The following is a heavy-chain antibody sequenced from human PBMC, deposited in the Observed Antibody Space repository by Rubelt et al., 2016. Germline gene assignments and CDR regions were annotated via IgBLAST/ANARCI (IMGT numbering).Heavy chain of an antibody. V-gene: IGHV3-21*01. CDR3: ARNPTASFDY. J-gene: IGHJ4*02. Sequence: MNWVRQAPGKGLEWVSSISSSSSYIYYADSVKGRFTISRDNAKNSLYLQMNSLRAEDTAVYYCARNPTASFDYWGQGTLVTVSS. D-gene: IGHD2-21*02. CDR2: ISSSSSYI.